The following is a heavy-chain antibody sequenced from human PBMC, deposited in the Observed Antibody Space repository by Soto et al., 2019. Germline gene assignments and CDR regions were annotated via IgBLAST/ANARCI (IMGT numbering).Heavy chain of an antibody. D-gene: IGHD3-16*01. CDR2: ISAYNGNT. CDR3: VMVDNYVTPTPQDV. V-gene: IGHV1-18*01. Sequence: ASVKVSCKASGYTFTNYGISWVRQAPGQGLEWMGWISAYNGNTNSAPKVQGRLTMTTDTSTSTAYMDLGSLTSDDTAVYYCVMVDNYVTPTPQDVWGQGTTVTVSS. J-gene: IGHJ6*02. CDR1: GYTFTNYG.